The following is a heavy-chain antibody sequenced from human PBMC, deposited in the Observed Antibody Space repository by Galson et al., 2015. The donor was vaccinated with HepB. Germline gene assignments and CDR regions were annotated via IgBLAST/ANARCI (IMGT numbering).Heavy chain of an antibody. Sequence: SLRLSCAASGFTFSSYGMHWVRQAPGKGLEWVAVISYDGSNKYYADSVKGRFTISRDNSKNTLYLQMNSLRAEDTAVYYCAKDYWGHGDSSGARGYWGQGTLVTVSS. D-gene: IGHD6-19*01. J-gene: IGHJ4*02. V-gene: IGHV3-30*18. CDR2: ISYDGSNK. CDR3: AKDYWGHGDSSGARGY. CDR1: GFTFSSYG.